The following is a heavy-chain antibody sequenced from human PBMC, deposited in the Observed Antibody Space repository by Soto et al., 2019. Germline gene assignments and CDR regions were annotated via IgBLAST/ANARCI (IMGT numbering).Heavy chain of an antibody. Sequence: ASLQVSCKASGYTFTSYGISWVRQAPGQGLEWMGWISAYNGNTNYAQKLQGRVTMTTDTSTSTAYMELRSLRSDDTAVYYCAREDGDYYYSSGPTDNTLFDPCGQGTLVTVSA. CDR1: GYTFTSYG. V-gene: IGHV1-18*04. J-gene: IGHJ5*02. CDR2: ISAYNGNT. CDR3: AREDGDYYYSSGPTDNTLFDP. D-gene: IGHD3-22*01.